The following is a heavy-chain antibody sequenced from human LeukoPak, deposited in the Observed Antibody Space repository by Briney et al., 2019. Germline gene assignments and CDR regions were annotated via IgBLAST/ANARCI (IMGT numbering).Heavy chain of an antibody. D-gene: IGHD3-22*01. CDR2: IYTGGGR. J-gene: IGHJ4*02. CDR3: AKRASYYDSSGYYFDY. V-gene: IGHV3-53*01. Sequence: GGSLRLSCAASGFTFSDYYMSWIRQAPGKQLEWVSVIYTGGGRYYADSVRGRFTISRDTSKNMVFLQMNSLRAEDTAVYYCAKRASYYDSSGYYFDYWGQGTLVTVSS. CDR1: GFTFSDYY.